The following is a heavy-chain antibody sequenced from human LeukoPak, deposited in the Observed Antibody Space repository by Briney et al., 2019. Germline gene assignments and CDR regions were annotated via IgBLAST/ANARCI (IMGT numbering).Heavy chain of an antibody. CDR1: GFSFGSYS. J-gene: IGHJ3*02. CDR3: ARKGYYDSGTFDI. D-gene: IGHD3-22*01. Sequence: PGGSLRLSCAVSGFSFGSYSMNWVRQAPGKGLEWASSITSSGSYISYADSVKGRFTTSRDNAKNSLYLQMNSLRAEDTAVYYCARKGYYDSGTFDIWGQGTMVTVSS. CDR2: ITSSGSYI. V-gene: IGHV3-21*01.